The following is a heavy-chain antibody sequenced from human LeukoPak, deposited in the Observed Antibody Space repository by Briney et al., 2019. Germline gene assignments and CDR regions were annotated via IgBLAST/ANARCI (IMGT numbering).Heavy chain of an antibody. D-gene: IGHD3-22*01. CDR3: ERAFNPLYYYDSSGLGPLDY. Sequence: GASVKVSCKASGYSFTSYGISWVRQAPGQGLEWMGWISAYNGNTNYAQKLQGRVTMTTDTYTSTAYMELRSMRSDDTDVYYCERAFNPLYYYDSSGLGPLDYWGQGTLVTVSS. CDR1: GYSFTSYG. V-gene: IGHV1-18*01. J-gene: IGHJ4*02. CDR2: ISAYNGNT.